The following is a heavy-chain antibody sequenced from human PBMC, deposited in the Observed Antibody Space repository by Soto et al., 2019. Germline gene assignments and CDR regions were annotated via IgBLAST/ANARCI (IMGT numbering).Heavy chain of an antibody. CDR1: GYTFTSYA. D-gene: IGHD3-10*01. CDR3: ARRFMSAGWLDP. Sequence: QVQLEQSGAEVMRAGASVKVSYKASGYTFTSYAVHWVRQAPGQGLEWMGWINAANGNTEYFERFRGRVTITRDISASTVHMELTGLTSEDTAVYYWARRFMSAGWLDPYGQGTLVTVSS. J-gene: IGHJ5*02. CDR2: INAANGNT. V-gene: IGHV1-3*01.